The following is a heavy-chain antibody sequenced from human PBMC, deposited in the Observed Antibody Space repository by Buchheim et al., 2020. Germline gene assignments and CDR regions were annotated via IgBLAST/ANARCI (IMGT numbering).Heavy chain of an antibody. D-gene: IGHD2-2*02. V-gene: IGHV4-31*03. Sequence: QVQLQESGPELVKPSQTLSLTCTVSGGSISSGGYYWSWIRQHPGKGLEWIGYIYYSGSTYYNPSLKSRVTIPVDTSKNQFSLKLSSVTAADTAVYYCAGRLYCSSTSCYSGGYYGMDVWGQGTT. CDR1: GGSISSGGYY. CDR3: AGRLYCSSTSCYSGGYYGMDV. J-gene: IGHJ6*02. CDR2: IYYSGST.